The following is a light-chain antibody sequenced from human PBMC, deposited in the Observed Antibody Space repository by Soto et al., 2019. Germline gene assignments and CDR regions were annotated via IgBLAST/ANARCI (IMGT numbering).Light chain of an antibody. Sequence: TQSPSSLSASTGDRVTITCRASQGISSYLAWYQQKPGKAPKLLIYAASSLQSGVPSRFSGSGSGTDFTLTISSLQPEDFAIYYCQQANSFPLTFGGGTKVDIK. CDR1: QGISSY. CDR3: QQANSFPLT. J-gene: IGKJ4*01. CDR2: AAS. V-gene: IGKV1-12*01.